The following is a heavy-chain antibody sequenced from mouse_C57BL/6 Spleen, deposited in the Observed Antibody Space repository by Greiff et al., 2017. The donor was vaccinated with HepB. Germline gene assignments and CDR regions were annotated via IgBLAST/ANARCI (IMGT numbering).Heavy chain of an antibody. V-gene: IGHV5-17*01. CDR3: AISYYYYAMDY. CDR2: ISSGSSTI. D-gene: IGHD1-1*01. Sequence: EVQRVESGGGLVKPGGSLKLSCAASGFTFSDYGMHWVRQAPEKGLEWVAYISSGSSTIYYADTVKGRFTISRDNAKNTLFLQMTSLRSEDTAMYYCAISYYYYAMDYWGQGTSVTVSS. CDR1: GFTFSDYG. J-gene: IGHJ4*01.